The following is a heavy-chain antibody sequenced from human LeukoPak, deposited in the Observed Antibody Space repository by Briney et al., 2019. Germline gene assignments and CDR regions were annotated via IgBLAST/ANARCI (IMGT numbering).Heavy chain of an antibody. V-gene: IGHV4-34*01. Sequence: SETLSLTCAVYGGSFSGYYWSWIRQPPGKGLEWIGEINHSGSTNYNPSLKSRVTISVDTSKNQFSLKLSSVTAADTAVYYCARGRPLYYDILTGYPNPLYYYGMDVWGQGTTVTVSS. CDR3: ARGRPLYYDILTGYPNPLYYYGMDV. D-gene: IGHD3-9*01. CDR1: GGSFSGYY. J-gene: IGHJ6*02. CDR2: INHSGST.